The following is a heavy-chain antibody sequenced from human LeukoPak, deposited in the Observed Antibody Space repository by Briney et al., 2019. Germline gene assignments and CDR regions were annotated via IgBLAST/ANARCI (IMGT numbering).Heavy chain of an antibody. V-gene: IGHV4-59*01. CDR3: ARAVEGGYSSSSWGYYYYMDV. CDR2: IYYSGST. CDR1: GGSISYYY. Sequence: SETLSLTCTVSGGSISYYYWSWIRQPPGKGLEWIGYIYYSGSTAYNPSLKSRVTISVDTSKNQFSLKLSSVTAADTAVYYCARAVEGGYSSSSWGYYYYMDVWGKGTTVTVSS. D-gene: IGHD6-6*01. J-gene: IGHJ6*03.